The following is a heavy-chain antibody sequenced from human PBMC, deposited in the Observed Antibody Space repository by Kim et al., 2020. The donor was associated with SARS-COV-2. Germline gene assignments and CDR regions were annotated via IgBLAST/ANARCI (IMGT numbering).Heavy chain of an antibody. D-gene: IGHD3-9*01. V-gene: IGHV3-11*01. Sequence: GGSLRLSCAASGFTFSDYYMSWIRQAPGKGLEWVSYISSSGSTIYYADSVKGRFTISRDNAKNSLYLQMNSLRAEDTAVYYCARAGYDLFPEVYYFDYWGQGTLVTVSS. J-gene: IGHJ4*02. CDR2: ISSSGSTI. CDR1: GFTFSDYY. CDR3: ARAGYDLFPEVYYFDY.